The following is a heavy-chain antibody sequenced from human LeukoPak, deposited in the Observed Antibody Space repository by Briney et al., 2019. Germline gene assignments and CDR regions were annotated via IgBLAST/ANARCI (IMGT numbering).Heavy chain of an antibody. J-gene: IGHJ4*02. CDR2: IYHSGST. V-gene: IGHV4-31*02. Sequence: PSPTLSLTCTVSGGSISSGGYYWSWIRQHPGKGLEWIGYIYHSGSTYYNQSPKSRVTISVDTSKNQFSLRLSSVTAADTAVYYCARDQGGGSSWYDYWGQGILVTVSS. CDR1: GGSISSGGYY. CDR3: ARDQGGGSSWYDY. D-gene: IGHD6-13*01.